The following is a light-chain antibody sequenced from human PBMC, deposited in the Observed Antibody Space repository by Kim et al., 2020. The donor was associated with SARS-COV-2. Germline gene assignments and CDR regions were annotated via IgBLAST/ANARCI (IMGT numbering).Light chain of an antibody. CDR1: RSNVGRNY. J-gene: IGLJ3*02. CDR2: RND. V-gene: IGLV1-44*01. Sequence: GQRVTISCSGGRSNVGRNYVYWFQHLPGTAPKLLIERNDQRPSGVPARFSGSKSGTSASLAISGLQPEDDADYYCEAWDDSLNDPVFGGGTKLTVL. CDR3: EAWDDSLNDPV.